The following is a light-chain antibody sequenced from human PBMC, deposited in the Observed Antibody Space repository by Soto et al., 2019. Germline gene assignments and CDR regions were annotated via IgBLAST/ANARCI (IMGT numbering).Light chain of an antibody. CDR3: QSYGTFSVV. Sequence: NFMLTQPHSVSASLGKTVTISCTRSSGSVASNYVQWYQLRPGSSPTTVIFADNQRPSGVPDRFSGSIDSSSNSASLTISGLEPEEEADYSCQSYGTFSVVVGGGTKLTVL. V-gene: IGLV6-57*01. CDR1: SGSVASNY. J-gene: IGLJ2*01. CDR2: ADN.